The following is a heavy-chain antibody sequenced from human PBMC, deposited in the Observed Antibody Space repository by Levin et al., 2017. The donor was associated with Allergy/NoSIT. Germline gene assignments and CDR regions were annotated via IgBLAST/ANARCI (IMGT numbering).Heavy chain of an antibody. V-gene: IGHV5-51*01. Sequence: GGSLRLSCKDSGSSFTSFWIAWVRQMPGKGLEWMGIIYPADSSTRYSPSFQGQVTISADKSIYTAYLQWSSLKASDTAIYYCAKSGLGYCSGGSGYWDYWGQGTLVTVSS. CDR1: GSSFTSFW. CDR2: IYPADSST. J-gene: IGHJ4*02. D-gene: IGHD2-15*01. CDR3: AKSGLGYCSGGSGYWDY.